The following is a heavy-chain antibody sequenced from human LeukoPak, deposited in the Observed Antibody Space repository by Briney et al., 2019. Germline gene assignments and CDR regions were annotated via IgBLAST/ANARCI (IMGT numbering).Heavy chain of an antibody. CDR3: ARSKRWLEHYWYFDL. CDR1: GFTFSNYP. CDR2: ISGNGGNT. J-gene: IGHJ2*01. D-gene: IGHD5-24*01. Sequence: GGSLRLSCSASGFTFSNYPMHWVRQGPGKGLEYVSGISGNGGNTYYANSVKGRFTISRDNSKHTLYLQMGSLRAEDMAVYYCARSKRWLEHYWYFDLWGRGTLVTISS. V-gene: IGHV3-64*01.